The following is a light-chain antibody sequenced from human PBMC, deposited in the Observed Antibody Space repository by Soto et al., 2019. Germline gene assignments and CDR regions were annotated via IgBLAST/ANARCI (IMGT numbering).Light chain of an antibody. V-gene: IGKV1-5*01. CDR2: DAS. CDR3: HQYNSYSSWT. Sequence: DIQMTQSPSTLSASVGDRVTITCRASQSISSWLAWYQQKPGKAPKLLIYDASSLESGVPSRFSGSGSGTEFTLPISSLQPDDFATYYCHQYNSYSSWTFGQGTKVEIK. CDR1: QSISSW. J-gene: IGKJ1*01.